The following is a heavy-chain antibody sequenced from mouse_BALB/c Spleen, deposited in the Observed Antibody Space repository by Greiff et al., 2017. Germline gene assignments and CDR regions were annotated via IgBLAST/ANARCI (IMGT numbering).Heavy chain of an antibody. CDR2: INPSNGRT. Sequence: QVQLQQPGAELVKPGASVKLSCKASGYTFTSYWMHWVKQRPGQGLEWIGEINPSNGRTNYNEKFKSKATLTVDKSSSTAYMQLSSLTSEDSAVYYCARGMIKDWYFDVCGAGTTVTVSS. CDR3: ARGMIKDWYFDV. D-gene: IGHD2-4*01. J-gene: IGHJ1*01. V-gene: IGHV1S81*02. CDR1: GYTFTSYW.